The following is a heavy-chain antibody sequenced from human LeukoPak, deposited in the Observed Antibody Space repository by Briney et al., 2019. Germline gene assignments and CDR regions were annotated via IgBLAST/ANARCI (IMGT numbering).Heavy chain of an antibody. D-gene: IGHD6-13*01. J-gene: IGHJ4*02. CDR3: AKDPRRYSRTGGYFEY. V-gene: IGHV3-30*18. CDR1: GFTFSSYW. CDR2: ISYDGSNK. Sequence: GGSLRLSCAASGFTFSSYWMSWVRQAPGKGLEWVALISYDGSNKYYADSVKGRFTISRDNSKNTLYLQVNSLRAEDTAVYYCAKDPRRYSRTGGYFEYWGQGTLVTVSS.